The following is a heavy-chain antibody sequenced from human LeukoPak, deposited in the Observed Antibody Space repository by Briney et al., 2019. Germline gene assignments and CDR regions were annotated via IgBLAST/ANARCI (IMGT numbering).Heavy chain of an antibody. CDR3: ARGRSGHGGLDY. V-gene: IGHV4-59*01. Sequence: SETLSLTCTVSAGSISNYYWNWIRQPPGKGLGWVGYIYYSGSTAYNPSLRSRLTISLDTSKNQFSLKLNSVTAADTAVYYCARGRSGHGGLDYWGQGTLVTVSS. J-gene: IGHJ4*02. CDR1: AGSISNYY. CDR2: IYYSGST. D-gene: IGHD3-10*01.